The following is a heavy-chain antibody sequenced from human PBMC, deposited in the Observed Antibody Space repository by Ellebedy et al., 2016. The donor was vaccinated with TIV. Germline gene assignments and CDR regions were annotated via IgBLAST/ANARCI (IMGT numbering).Heavy chain of an antibody. CDR3: ARRITMVRGVPNDAFDI. Sequence: AASVKVSCKASGYTFTSYGISWVRQAPGQGLEWMGWISAYNGNTNYAQKLQGRVTMTTDTSTSTAYMELRSLRSDDTAVYYCARRITMVRGVPNDAFDIWGQGTMVTVSS. V-gene: IGHV1-18*04. CDR2: ISAYNGNT. D-gene: IGHD3-10*01. CDR1: GYTFTSYG. J-gene: IGHJ3*02.